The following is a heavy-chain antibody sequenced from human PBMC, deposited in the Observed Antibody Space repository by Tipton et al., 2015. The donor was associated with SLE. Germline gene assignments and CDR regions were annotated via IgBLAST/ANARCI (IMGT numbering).Heavy chain of an antibody. J-gene: IGHJ4*02. CDR1: GGSISSYY. Sequence: TLSFTCTVSGGSISSYYWSWIRQPPGKGLEWIGYIYYSGSTNYNPSLKSRVTISVDTSKNQFSLKLSSVTAADTAVYYCARHLGLGINYFDYWGQGTLVTVSS. D-gene: IGHD3-16*01. CDR3: ARHLGLGINYFDY. CDR2: IYYSGST. V-gene: IGHV4-59*08.